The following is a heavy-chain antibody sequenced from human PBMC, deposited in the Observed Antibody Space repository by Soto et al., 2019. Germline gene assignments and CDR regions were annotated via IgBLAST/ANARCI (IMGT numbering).Heavy chain of an antibody. CDR2: ISAYNGNT. CDR3: ARYGGDRIAVAGTSPY. V-gene: IGHV1-18*01. CDR1: GYTFTSYG. J-gene: IGHJ4*02. Sequence: QVQLVQSGAEVKKPGASVKVSCKASGYTFTSYGISWVRQAPGQGLEWMGWISAYNGNTNYAQKLQGRDTMTTDTSTRTAYVELRSLRSDDTAVYYRARYGGDRIAVAGTSPYWGQGTLVTVSS. D-gene: IGHD6-19*01.